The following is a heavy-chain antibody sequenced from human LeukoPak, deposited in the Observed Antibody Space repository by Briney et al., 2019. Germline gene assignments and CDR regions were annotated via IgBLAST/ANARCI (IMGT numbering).Heavy chain of an antibody. D-gene: IGHD3-10*01. J-gene: IGHJ4*02. CDR3: ARDGGSGILD. V-gene: IGHV3-33*01. CDR2: IWYDGSIK. Sequence: LPGGSLRLSCAASGFTFSNYGMHWVRHAPGKGLEWVAVIWYDGSIKYYADSVKGRFSISRDNSKNTLYLQMNSLRAEDTAVYYCARDGGSGILDWGQGTLVTVSS. CDR1: GFTFSNYG.